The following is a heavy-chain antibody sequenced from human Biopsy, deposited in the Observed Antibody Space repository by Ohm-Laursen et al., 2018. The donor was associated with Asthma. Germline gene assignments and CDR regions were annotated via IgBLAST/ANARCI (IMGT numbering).Heavy chain of an antibody. J-gene: IGHJ6*02. CDR1: GGTFSNFA. D-gene: IGHD6-19*01. CDR2: IMTVFGTT. Sequence: VKISCKAPGGTFSNFAIGWVRQAPGQGLEWLGGIMTVFGTTNYAQKFQGRVTITADESTSTAYMEVTSLRSEDTAIYYCARCQVGYSSGWSLLLKKIYYSGMDVWGQGTAVTVSS. CDR3: ARCQVGYSSGWSLLLKKIYYSGMDV. V-gene: IGHV1-69*13.